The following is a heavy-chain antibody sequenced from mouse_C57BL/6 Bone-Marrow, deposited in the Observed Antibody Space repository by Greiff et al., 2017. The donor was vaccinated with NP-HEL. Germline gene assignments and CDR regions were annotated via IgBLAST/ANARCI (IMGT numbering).Heavy chain of an antibody. Sequence: VQLQQPGAELVKPGASVKVSCKASGYTFTSYWMHWVKQRPGQGLEWIGRIHPSDSDTTYNQQFQGKATLTVDKSSSTAYMQLSSLTSEDSAVYYCAIEKGNYYGSSYVGFDYWGQGTTLTVSS. D-gene: IGHD1-1*01. CDR1: GYTFTSYW. J-gene: IGHJ2*01. CDR2: IHPSDSDT. CDR3: AIEKGNYYGSSYVGFDY. V-gene: IGHV1-74*01.